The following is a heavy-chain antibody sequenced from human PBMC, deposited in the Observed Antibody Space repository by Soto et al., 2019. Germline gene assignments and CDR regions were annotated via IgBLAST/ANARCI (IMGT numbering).Heavy chain of an antibody. J-gene: IGHJ4*02. V-gene: IGHV4-34*01. Sequence: SETLSLTCAVDGGNISGYYWNWIRQSPGKGLEWIGEINHGGSTNYNPSLESRVTISVDTSKRQFSLNLRSVTAADTAVYFCARTYSSGWYLGFWGQGTLVTVSS. CDR1: GGNISGYY. CDR3: ARTYSSGWYLGF. D-gene: IGHD6-19*01. CDR2: INHGGST.